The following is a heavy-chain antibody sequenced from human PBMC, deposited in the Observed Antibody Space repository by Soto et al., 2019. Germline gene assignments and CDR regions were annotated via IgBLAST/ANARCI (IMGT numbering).Heavy chain of an antibody. D-gene: IGHD3-3*01. CDR3: VRSYHDYVYWGGSSAAYYYGMDV. J-gene: IGHJ6*02. Sequence: LRLSCEDSGFKSQIYCMTWIGQAPGKRLEWGAKIKPDRSEKYYDDSVKGRFTISRDTSKDTLYLYMNSLRVEDRAVYYCVRSYHDYVYWGGSSAAYYYGMDVWGQGTPVTV. V-gene: IGHV3-7*01. CDR1: GFKSQIYC. CDR2: IKPDRSEK.